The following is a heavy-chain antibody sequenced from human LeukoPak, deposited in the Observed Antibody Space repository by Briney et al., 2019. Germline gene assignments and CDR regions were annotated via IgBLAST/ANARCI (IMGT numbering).Heavy chain of an antibody. CDR2: INTNTGNP. Sequence: ASVKVSCKASGYTFTSYAMNWVRQAPGQGLEWMGWINTNTGNPTYAQGFTGRFVFSLDTSVSTAYLQISSLKAEDTAVYYCARGTRNYYDSSGYPKSDYWGQGTLVTVS. D-gene: IGHD3-22*01. CDR1: GYTFTSYA. V-gene: IGHV7-4-1*02. J-gene: IGHJ4*02. CDR3: ARGTRNYYDSSGYPKSDY.